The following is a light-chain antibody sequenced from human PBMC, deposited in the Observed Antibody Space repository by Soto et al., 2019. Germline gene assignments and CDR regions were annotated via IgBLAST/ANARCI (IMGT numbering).Light chain of an antibody. J-gene: IGKJ1*01. CDR2: GTS. V-gene: IGKV3-20*01. CDR3: QHYNSYSEA. CDR1: QSISNNH. Sequence: LTQSPGTLSLSPGERVTLSCRASQSISNNHLAWYQQKPGQAPRLLIHGTSNRATGIPDRFSGSGSGTDFTLTISSLQPDDFATYYCQHYNSYSEAFGQGTKVDIK.